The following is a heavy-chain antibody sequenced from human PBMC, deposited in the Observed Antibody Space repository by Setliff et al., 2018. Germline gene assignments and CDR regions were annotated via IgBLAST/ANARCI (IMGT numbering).Heavy chain of an antibody. CDR3: AIGGGYCDFFDCFPFDN. Sequence: SETLSLTCIVSGDSVSATSFYWAWIRQSPGKGLEWVGSISYSGNTHYNPSLMSRVTISLDTSNNRFSLKVNSVSAADTALYYCAIGGGYCDFFDCFPFDNWGRGFLVTVSS. J-gene: IGHJ4*02. CDR1: GDSVSATSFY. D-gene: IGHD3-16*01. CDR2: ISYSGNT. V-gene: IGHV4-39*02.